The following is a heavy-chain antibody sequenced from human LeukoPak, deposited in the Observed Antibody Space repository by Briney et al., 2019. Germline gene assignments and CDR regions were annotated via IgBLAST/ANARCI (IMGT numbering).Heavy chain of an antibody. D-gene: IGHD3/OR15-3a*01. CDR2: IKSTTDGGTT. Sequence: GGSLRLSCTASGFTLSNAWMSWVRRAPGKGLEWVGRIKSTTDGGTTDYAAPVKGRFTIPRDDSKNMLYLQMNSLKNEDTAVYHCTDFGYWGQGTLVTVSS. CDR1: GFTLSNAW. CDR3: TDFGY. J-gene: IGHJ4*02. V-gene: IGHV3-15*01.